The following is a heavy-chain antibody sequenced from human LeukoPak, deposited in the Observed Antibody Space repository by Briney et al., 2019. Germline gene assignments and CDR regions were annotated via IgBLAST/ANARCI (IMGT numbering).Heavy chain of an antibody. V-gene: IGHV1-24*01. Sequence: ASVKVSCKVSGYTLTELSTHWVRQAPGKGLEWMGGFDPEDGETIYAQKFQGRVTMTEDTSTDTAYMELSSLRSEDTAVYYCATDWGLRFLEWSYWGQGTLVTVSS. CDR1: GYTLTELS. D-gene: IGHD3-3*01. J-gene: IGHJ4*02. CDR3: ATDWGLRFLEWSY. CDR2: FDPEDGET.